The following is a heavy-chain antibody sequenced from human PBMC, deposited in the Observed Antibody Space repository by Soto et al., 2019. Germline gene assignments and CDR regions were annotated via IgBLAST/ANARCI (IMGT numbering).Heavy chain of an antibody. J-gene: IGHJ5*02. CDR3: ASSIAAAVLDP. CDR2: INHSGST. V-gene: IGHV4-34*01. D-gene: IGHD6-13*01. Sequence: SEALSPPLAVYGGAFRGFYWGRVRQPPGKGLEWIGEINHSGSTNYNPSLKSRVTISVDTSKNQFSLKLSSVTAADTAVYYCASSIAAAVLDPWGQGTLVTVSS. CDR1: GGAFRGFY.